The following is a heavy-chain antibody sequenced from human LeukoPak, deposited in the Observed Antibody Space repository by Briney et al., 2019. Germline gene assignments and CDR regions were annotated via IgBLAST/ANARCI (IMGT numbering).Heavy chain of an antibody. CDR3: AIVSPNTVTTLQYFDY. CDR2: ISYDGSNK. J-gene: IGHJ4*02. CDR1: GFTFSSYG. Sequence: PGRSLRLSCAASGFTFSSYGMHWVRQAPGKGLEWVAVISYDGSNKYYADSVKGRFTISRDNSKNTLYLQMNSLRAEDKAVYYCAIVSPNTVTTLQYFDYWGQGTLVTVSS. D-gene: IGHD4-17*01. V-gene: IGHV3-30*03.